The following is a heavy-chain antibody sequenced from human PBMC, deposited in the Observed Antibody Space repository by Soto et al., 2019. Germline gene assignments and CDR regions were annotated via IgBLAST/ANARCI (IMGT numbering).Heavy chain of an antibody. Sequence: QVQLVQAGAEVKKPGASVKVSCKAAGYDFSSYGISWVRQAPGQGLEWMGWISASNGNRDYAQQLQGRATMTSDTSRTTAYMELRSLRSDDTAVYYCVRDPQRNDYWGQGTLVNVSS. J-gene: IGHJ4*02. CDR3: VRDPQRNDY. V-gene: IGHV1-18*04. CDR1: GYDFSSYG. CDR2: ISASNGNR. D-gene: IGHD2-2*01.